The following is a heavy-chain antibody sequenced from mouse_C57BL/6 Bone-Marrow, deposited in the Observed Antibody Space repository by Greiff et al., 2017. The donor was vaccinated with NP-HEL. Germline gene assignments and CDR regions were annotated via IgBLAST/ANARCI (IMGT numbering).Heavy chain of an antibody. CDR3: ARRGYYYGSSYPYYFDY. J-gene: IGHJ2*01. V-gene: IGHV1-26*01. D-gene: IGHD1-1*01. CDR2: INPNNGGT. CDR1: GYTFTDYY. Sequence: EVQLQQSGPELVKPGASVKISCKASGYTFTDYYMNWVKQSHGKSLEWIGDINPNNGGTSYNQKFKGKATLTVDKSSSTAYMGLRSLTSEDSAVYYCARRGYYYGSSYPYYFDYWGQGTTLTVSS.